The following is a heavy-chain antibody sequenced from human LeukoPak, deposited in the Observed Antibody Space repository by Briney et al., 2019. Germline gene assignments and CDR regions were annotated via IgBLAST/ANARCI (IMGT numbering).Heavy chain of an antibody. CDR3: ARERTGSDAFDI. D-gene: IGHD1-1*01. J-gene: IGHJ3*02. CDR1: GFTVSSNY. CDR2: IYSGGST. V-gene: IGHV3-66*01. Sequence: GGSLRLSCAASGFTVSSNYMSWVRQAPGKGLEWVSVIYSGGSTYYADSVKGRFTISRDNSKNTLYLQMNSLRAEDTAVYYCARERTGSDAFDIWGQGTMVSVSS.